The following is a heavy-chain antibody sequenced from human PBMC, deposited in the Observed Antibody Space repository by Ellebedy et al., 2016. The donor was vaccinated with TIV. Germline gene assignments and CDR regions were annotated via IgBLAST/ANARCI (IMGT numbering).Heavy chain of an antibody. D-gene: IGHD3-10*01. CDR3: ARYAVGAYYFEY. Sequence: GESLKISCAASGFTFSRNWMSWVRQAPGKGLEWVANINQDGSVKYYVDSVKGRFTISRDNAKNSLYLQMNSLRAEETAIYYCARYAVGAYYFEYWGQGTLVTVSS. V-gene: IGHV3-7*04. CDR2: INQDGSVK. CDR1: GFTFSRNW. J-gene: IGHJ4*02.